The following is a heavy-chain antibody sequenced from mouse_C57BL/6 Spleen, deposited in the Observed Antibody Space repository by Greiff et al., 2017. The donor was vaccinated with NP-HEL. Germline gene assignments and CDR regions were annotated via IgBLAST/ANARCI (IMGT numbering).Heavy chain of an antibody. V-gene: IGHV1-82*01. Sequence: VQLQQSGPELVKPGASVKISCKASGYAFSSSWMNWVKQRPGKGLEWIGRIYPGDGDTNYNGKFKGKATLTADKSSSTAYMQLSSLTSEDSAVYFCARNGYWGYFDYWGQGTTLTVSS. J-gene: IGHJ2*01. CDR1: GYAFSSSW. CDR3: ARNGYWGYFDY. D-gene: IGHD2-3*01. CDR2: IYPGDGDT.